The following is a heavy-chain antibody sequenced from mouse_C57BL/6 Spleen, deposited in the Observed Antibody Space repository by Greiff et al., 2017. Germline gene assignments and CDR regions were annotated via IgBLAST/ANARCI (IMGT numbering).Heavy chain of an antibody. CDR1: GYTFTDYY. CDR3: AGLRLFAY. V-gene: IGHV1-26*01. Sequence: EVKLQQSGPELVKPGASVKISCKASGYTFTDYYMNWVKQSHGKSLEWIGDINPNNGGTSYNQKFKGKATLTVDKSSSTAYMELRSLTSEDSAVYYCAGLRLFAYWGQGTLVTVSA. CDR2: INPNNGGT. D-gene: IGHD1-1*01. J-gene: IGHJ3*01.